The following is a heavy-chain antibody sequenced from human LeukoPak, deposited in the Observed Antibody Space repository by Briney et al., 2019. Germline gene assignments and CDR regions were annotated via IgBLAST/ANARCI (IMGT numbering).Heavy chain of an antibody. CDR1: GGTFSNYD. Sequence: ASVKVSCTASGGTFSNYDISWVRQAPGQGLEWVGGIITIFGTANYAQKFQGRVTITADKSTSTAYMELSSLRSEDTAVYYCARGESIPGDAFDIWGQGTMVTVSS. V-gene: IGHV1-69*06. CDR3: ARGESIPGDAFDI. J-gene: IGHJ3*02. CDR2: IITIFGTA. D-gene: IGHD3-16*01.